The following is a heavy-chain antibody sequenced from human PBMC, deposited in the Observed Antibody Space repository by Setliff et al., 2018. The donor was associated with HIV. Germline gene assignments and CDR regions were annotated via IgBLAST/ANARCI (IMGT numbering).Heavy chain of an antibody. D-gene: IGHD6-13*01. CDR1: GGSISSYY. CDR2: INHSGGT. V-gene: IGHV4-34*01. Sequence: PSETLSLTCTVSGGSISSYYWSWIRQPPGKGLEWIGEINHSGGTNYNPSLKSRVTMSIDTSKNQFSLNVSSVTAADTAVYYCARGRGSSSSWPIDYWGRGTLVTVSS. CDR3: ARGRGSSSSWPIDY. J-gene: IGHJ4*02.